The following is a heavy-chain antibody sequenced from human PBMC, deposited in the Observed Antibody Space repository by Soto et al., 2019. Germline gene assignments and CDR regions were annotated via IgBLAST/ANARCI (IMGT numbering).Heavy chain of an antibody. D-gene: IGHD3-16*01. J-gene: IGHJ6*02. CDR1: GFSVGDNY. CDR3: ARSSGRRHVFTFDYGLDV. CDR2: SSSSGGYT. Sequence: QVQLVESGGGLVEPGGSLRLSCAASGFSVGDNYMTWIRQAPGKGLEWLSYSSSSGGYTNYADSVKGRFTISRDNAKNSLYLQMDSLRAEDTAVYFCARSSGRRHVFTFDYGLDVWGQGTTVTLSS. V-gene: IGHV3-11*06.